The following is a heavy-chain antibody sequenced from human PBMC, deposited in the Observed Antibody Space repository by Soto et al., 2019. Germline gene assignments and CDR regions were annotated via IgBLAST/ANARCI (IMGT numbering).Heavy chain of an antibody. D-gene: IGHD3-3*01. CDR3: ARGHYDLSSGSRYDWFDP. Sequence: SETLSLTCTVSGGSIGNNFWSWTRQPPGKGLEWIGYIYYSGNTNYNPSLKSRVTISVDTSKNHFSLTLSSVTAADTAVYYCARGHYDLSSGSRYDWFDPWGHGTLVTVSS. CDR1: GGSIGNNF. V-gene: IGHV4-59*01. CDR2: IYYSGNT. J-gene: IGHJ5*02.